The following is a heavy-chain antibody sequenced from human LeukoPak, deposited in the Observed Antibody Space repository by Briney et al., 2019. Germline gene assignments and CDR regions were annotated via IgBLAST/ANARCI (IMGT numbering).Heavy chain of an antibody. V-gene: IGHV3-15*05. Sequence: GGSLRLSCAASGFTFSKAWMNWVRQAPGKGREWVARIKTKSQGGTTDYTAPVKGRFAISRDDSENRLYLQMNSLKSEGTAVYYCGVGIGKTDTDYWGQGTLVTVSS. CDR3: GVGIGKTDTDY. J-gene: IGHJ4*02. CDR1: GFTFSKAW. D-gene: IGHD1-14*01. CDR2: IKTKSQGGTT.